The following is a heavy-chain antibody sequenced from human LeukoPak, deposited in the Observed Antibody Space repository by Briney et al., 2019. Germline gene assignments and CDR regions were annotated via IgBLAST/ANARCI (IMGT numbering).Heavy chain of an antibody. CDR2: ISYTGST. CDR3: ARTAKYYYGSETYYFFDY. Sequence: SETLSLTCTVSGGSISRYYWSWIRQPPGKGLEWIGYISYTGSTTYNSSLKSRVTISLDTSQNQFSLKLNSVTPADTAVYYCARTAKYYYGSETYYFFDYWGQGTLVTVSS. CDR1: GGSISRYY. J-gene: IGHJ4*02. D-gene: IGHD3-10*01. V-gene: IGHV4-59*01.